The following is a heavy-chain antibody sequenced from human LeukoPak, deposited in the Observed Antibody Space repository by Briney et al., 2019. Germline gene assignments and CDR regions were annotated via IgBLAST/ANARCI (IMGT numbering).Heavy chain of an antibody. CDR1: GFTFSSLA. CDR2: VGNTGQAK. V-gene: IGHV3-30*02. CDR3: AKEAGWGTWYFDV. Sequence: PGGSLRLSCEAYGFTFSSLATHWVRQTPGKGLEWVAVVGNTGQAKFYSDSVRGRFTISKVNSNNAVYLEMNFLRDDDTAVYYCAKEAGWGTWYFDVWGRGALVTVSS. J-gene: IGHJ2*01. D-gene: IGHD3-16*01.